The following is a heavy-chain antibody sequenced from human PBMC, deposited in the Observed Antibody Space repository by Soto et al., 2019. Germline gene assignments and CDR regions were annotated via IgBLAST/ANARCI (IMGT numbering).Heavy chain of an antibody. D-gene: IGHD3-3*01. J-gene: IGHJ6*03. CDR1: GFTFGGYA. CDR3: TRAVGIFGVVIPNYYYYYYMDV. Sequence: GSLRISCTASGFTFGGYAMSWFRQAPGKGLEWVGFIRSKAYGGTTEYAASVKGRFTISRDDSKSIAYLQMNSLKTEDTAVYYCTRAVGIFGVVIPNYYYYYYMDVWGKGTTVTVSS. CDR2: IRSKAYGGTT. V-gene: IGHV3-49*03.